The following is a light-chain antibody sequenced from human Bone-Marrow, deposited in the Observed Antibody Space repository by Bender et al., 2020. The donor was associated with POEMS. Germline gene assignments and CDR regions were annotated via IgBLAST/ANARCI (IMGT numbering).Light chain of an antibody. V-gene: IGLV2-14*01. CDR1: SSDVGGYDY. Sequence: QSALTQPASVSESPGQSITISCTGSSSDVGGYDYVSWYQQHPGKAPKLMIYDVSNRPSGVSDRFSGSKSGNTASLTISGLQAEDEADYYCSSYASSGKVFGTGTKVIVL. J-gene: IGLJ1*01. CDR2: DVS. CDR3: SSYASSGKV.